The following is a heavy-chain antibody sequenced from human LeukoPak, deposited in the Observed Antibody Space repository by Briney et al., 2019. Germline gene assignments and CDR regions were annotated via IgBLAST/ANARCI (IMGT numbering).Heavy chain of an antibody. V-gene: IGHV4-59*01. D-gene: IGHD4-11*01. Sequence: KTSETLSLTCTVSGGSISSYYWSWIRQPPGKGLEWIGYIYYSGSTNYSPSLKSRVTISVDTSKNQFSLKLSSVTAADTAVYYCARGSWSNYPTSTGWFDPWGQGTLVTVSS. CDR1: GGSISSYY. CDR3: ARGSWSNYPTSTGWFDP. J-gene: IGHJ5*02. CDR2: IYYSGST.